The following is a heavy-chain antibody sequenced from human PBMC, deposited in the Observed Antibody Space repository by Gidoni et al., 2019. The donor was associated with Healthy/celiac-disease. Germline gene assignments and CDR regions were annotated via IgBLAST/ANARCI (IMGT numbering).Heavy chain of an antibody. J-gene: IGHJ5*02. CDR1: GFTFSSYS. D-gene: IGHD6-13*01. Sequence: EVQLVESGGGLVQPGGSLRLSCAASGFTFSSYSMNWVRQAQGKGLEWVSYISSSSSTIYYADSVKGRFTISRDNAKNSLYLQMNSLRAEDTAVYYCARREQQLSAGGWIDPWGQGTLVTVSS. CDR3: ARREQQLSAGGWIDP. CDR2: ISSSSSTI. V-gene: IGHV3-48*04.